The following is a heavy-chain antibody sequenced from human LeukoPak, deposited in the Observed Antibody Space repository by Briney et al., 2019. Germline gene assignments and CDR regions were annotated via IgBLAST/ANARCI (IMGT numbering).Heavy chain of an antibody. CDR2: ISAYNGNT. D-gene: IGHD5-24*01. V-gene: IGHV1-18*01. CDR1: GYTFTSYG. J-gene: IGHJ4*02. Sequence: ASVKVSCKASGYTFTSYGISWVRQAPGQGLEWMGWISAYNGNTNYAQKLQGRVTMTTDTSTSTAYMELRSLRSDDTAVYYCARLNRKRRLQKGYYDYWGQGTLVTVSS. CDR3: ARLNRKRRLQKGYYDY.